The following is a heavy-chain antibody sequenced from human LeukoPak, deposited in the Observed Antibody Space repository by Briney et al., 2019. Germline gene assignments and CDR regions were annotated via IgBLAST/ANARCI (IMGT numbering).Heavy chain of an antibody. CDR1: GFILRNYW. Sequence: PGGSLRLSCAASGFILRNYWMHWVRQVPGKGLVWVSRINGDGSGTNYADSVQGRFTISKDNAKNTVYLQINGLRAEDTAVYYCARYSSSSGGPSYYFDYWGQGTLVTVSS. J-gene: IGHJ4*02. V-gene: IGHV3-74*01. CDR3: ARYSSSSGGPSYYFDY. D-gene: IGHD6-6*01. CDR2: INGDGSGT.